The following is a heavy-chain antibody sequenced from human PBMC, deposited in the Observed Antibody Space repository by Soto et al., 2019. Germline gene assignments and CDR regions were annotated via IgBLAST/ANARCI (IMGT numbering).Heavy chain of an antibody. J-gene: IGHJ5*02. V-gene: IGHV1-46*03. CDR1: GYTLTSYY. D-gene: IGHD3-3*02. CDR2: INPSGGST. CDR3: ARSADSFLEWFHRPGVADPYDP. Sequence: ASVKVSCKASGYTLTSYYMHWVRQAPGQGLEWMGIINPSGGSTSYAQKFQGRVTMTRDTSTSTVYMELSSLRSEDTAVYYCARSADSFLEWFHRPGVADPYDPWGQGTLVTVSS.